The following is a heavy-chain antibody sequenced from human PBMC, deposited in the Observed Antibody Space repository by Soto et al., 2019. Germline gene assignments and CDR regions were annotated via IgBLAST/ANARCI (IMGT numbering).Heavy chain of an antibody. CDR2: INGGSGKT. Sequence: ASLKVSCKASGYTFNTYSLHWVRQAPGQRLEWMGWINGGSGKTQYSQNFQDRVTITRDTSASTVYMDLTSLRSEDTAFYYCAREMIASGYDYLGQGTVLTVSS. CDR3: AREMIASGYDY. J-gene: IGHJ4*02. V-gene: IGHV1-3*01. D-gene: IGHD2-21*01. CDR1: GYTFNTYS.